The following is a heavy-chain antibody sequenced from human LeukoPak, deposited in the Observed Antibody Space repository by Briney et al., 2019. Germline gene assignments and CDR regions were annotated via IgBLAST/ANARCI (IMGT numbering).Heavy chain of an antibody. D-gene: IGHD6-19*01. CDR1: GFTFDDYA. Sequence: PGRSLRLSCAASGFTFDDYAMHWVRQAPGKGLEWVSGISWNSGRIGYADSVKGRFTISRDNAKNSLYLQMSSLRAEDTALYYCAKSPYSSGWYYFDYWGQGTLVTVSS. V-gene: IGHV3-9*01. CDR3: AKSPYSSGWYYFDY. J-gene: IGHJ4*02. CDR2: ISWNSGRI.